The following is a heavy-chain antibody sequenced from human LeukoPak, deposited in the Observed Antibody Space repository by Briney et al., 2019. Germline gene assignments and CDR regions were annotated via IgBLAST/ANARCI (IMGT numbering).Heavy chain of an antibody. CDR1: GGSISSYY. V-gene: IGHV4-59*01. J-gene: IGHJ4*02. CDR2: IYYSGST. Sequence: SETLSLTCTVSGGSISSYYWSWIRQPPGKGLEWIGYIYYSGSTNYNPSLKSRVTISVDTSKNQFSLKLSSVTAADTAVYYCARTTSGDYSNYFDYWGQGTLVTVSS. D-gene: IGHD4-11*01. CDR3: ARTTSGDYSNYFDY.